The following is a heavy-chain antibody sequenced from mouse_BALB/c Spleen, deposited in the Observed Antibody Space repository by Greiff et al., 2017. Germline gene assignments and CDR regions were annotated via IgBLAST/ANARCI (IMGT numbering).Heavy chain of an antibody. J-gene: IGHJ2*01. CDR1: GYTFSSYW. CDR2: ILPGSGST. D-gene: IGHD2-4*01. Sequence: QVQLQQSGAELMKPGASVKISCKATGYTFSSYWIEWVKQRPGHGLEWIGEILPGSGSTNYNEKFKGKATFTADTSSNTAYMQLSSLTSEDSAVDYCARGELRRGDCDYWGQGTTLTVSS. CDR3: ARGELRRGDCDY. V-gene: IGHV1-9*01.